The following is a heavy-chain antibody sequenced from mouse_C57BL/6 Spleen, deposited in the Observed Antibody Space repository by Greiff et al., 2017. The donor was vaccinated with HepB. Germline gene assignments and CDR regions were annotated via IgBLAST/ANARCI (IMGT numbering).Heavy chain of an antibody. CDR2: ISDGGSYT. CDR3: ARERDYGSSYVGAAWFAY. V-gene: IGHV5-4*01. D-gene: IGHD1-1*01. J-gene: IGHJ3*01. Sequence: EVMLVESGGGLVKPGGSLKLSCAASGFTFSSYAMPWVRQTPEKRLEWVATISDGGSYTYYPDNVKGRFTISRDNAKNNLYLQMSHLKSEDTAMYDCARERDYGSSYVGAAWFAYWGQGTLVTVSA. CDR1: GFTFSSYA.